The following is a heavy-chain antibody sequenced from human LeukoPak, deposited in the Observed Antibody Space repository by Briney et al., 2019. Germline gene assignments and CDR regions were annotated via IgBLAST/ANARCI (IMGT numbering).Heavy chain of an antibody. Sequence: SETLSLTCAVYGGSFSGYYWSWIRQPPGKGLEWIGEINHSGSTNYNPSLKSRVTISVDTSKNQFSLKLSFVTAADTAVYYCARGRRVGATRALQSPPPTLGIWGQGTMVTVSS. D-gene: IGHD1-26*01. CDR2: INHSGST. CDR3: ARGRRVGATRALQSPPPTLGI. J-gene: IGHJ3*02. V-gene: IGHV4-34*01. CDR1: GGSFSGYY.